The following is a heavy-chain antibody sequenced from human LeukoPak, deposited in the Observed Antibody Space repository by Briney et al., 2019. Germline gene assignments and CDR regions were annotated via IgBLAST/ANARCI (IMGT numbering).Heavy chain of an antibody. CDR2: ISSNGSSI. D-gene: IGHD2-15*01. J-gene: IGHJ4*02. Sequence: GGSLRLSCAASGFSFSDYYVIWIRQAPGRGLEYVSYISSNGSSIHYADSVKGRFTISRDNANNSLFLQMNSLRAEDTVVYYCARTGQYCSGGTCYSGQFDFWGQGTLVTVSS. CDR1: GFSFSDYY. V-gene: IGHV3-11*01. CDR3: ARTGQYCSGGTCYSGQFDF.